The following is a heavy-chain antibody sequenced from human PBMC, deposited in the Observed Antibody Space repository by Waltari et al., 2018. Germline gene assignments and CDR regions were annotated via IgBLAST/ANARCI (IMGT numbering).Heavy chain of an antibody. J-gene: IGHJ6*03. CDR1: EFTFSRYW. V-gene: IGHV3-74*01. CDR3: ALRTVTTGYYYYYYMDV. Sequence: EVQLVESGGGLVQPGGSLRLSCAASEFTFSRYWMHWVRQAPGKGLVWVSRINSDGSSTSYADSVKGRFTISRDNAKNTLYLQMNSLRAEDTAVYYCALRTVTTGYYYYYYMDVWGKGTTVTVSS. CDR2: INSDGSST. D-gene: IGHD4-4*01.